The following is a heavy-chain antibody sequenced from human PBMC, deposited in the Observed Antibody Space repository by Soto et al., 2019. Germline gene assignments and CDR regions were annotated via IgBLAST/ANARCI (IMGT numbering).Heavy chain of an antibody. J-gene: IGHJ3*02. D-gene: IGHD6-13*01. Sequence: QVQLVQSGAEVKKPGSSVKVSCKASGGTFSSYAISWVRQAPGQGLEWMGGIIPIFGTANYAQKFQGRVTITADESTSTAYMELSSLRSEDTAVYYCAREPSTTVSGYSSSWDDALDIWGQGTMVTVSS. V-gene: IGHV1-69*01. CDR3: AREPSTTVSGYSSSWDDALDI. CDR2: IIPIFGTA. CDR1: GGTFSSYA.